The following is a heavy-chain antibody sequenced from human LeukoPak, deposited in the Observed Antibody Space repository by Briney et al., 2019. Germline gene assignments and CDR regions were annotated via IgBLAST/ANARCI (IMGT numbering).Heavy chain of an antibody. CDR3: ARLTYYYDSSGYPEDY. Sequence: SETLSLTCTVSGGSISSSSYYWAWIRQPPGKGLEWIGTIYYSGSTYYNPSLKSRVTISVDTSKNQFSLKLSSVTAADTAVYYCARLTYYYDSSGYPEDYWGQGTLVTVSS. CDR1: GGSISSSSYY. J-gene: IGHJ4*02. V-gene: IGHV4-39*01. CDR2: IYYSGST. D-gene: IGHD3-22*01.